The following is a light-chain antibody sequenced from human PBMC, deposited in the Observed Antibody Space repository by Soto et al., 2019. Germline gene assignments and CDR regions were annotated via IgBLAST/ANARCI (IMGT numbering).Light chain of an antibody. CDR2: EDS. V-gene: IGLV2-23*01. CDR1: SSDIGNYNL. CDR3: CSYAGTNTYV. J-gene: IGLJ1*01. Sequence: QSVLTQPASVSGSPGQSITISCTGTSSDIGNYNLVSWYQHHPGKAPKLMIYEDSKRPSGVSNRFSGSKSGNTASLTISGLQAEDETDYYCCSYAGTNTYVFGTGTKVTVL.